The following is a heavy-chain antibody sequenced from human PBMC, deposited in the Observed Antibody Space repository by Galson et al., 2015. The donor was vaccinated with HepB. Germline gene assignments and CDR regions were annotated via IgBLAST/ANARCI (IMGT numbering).Heavy chain of an antibody. V-gene: IGHV3-23*01. CDR2: ISGSGGST. J-gene: IGHJ4*02. Sequence: SLRLSCAASGFTFSSYAMSWVRQAPGKGLEWVSAISGSGGSTYYADSVKGRFTISRDNSKNTLYLQMNSLRAEDTAVYYCAKGSEEWLDYDGPVDYWGQGTLVTVSS. CDR1: GFTFSSYA. D-gene: IGHD3-22*01. CDR3: AKGSEEWLDYDGPVDY.